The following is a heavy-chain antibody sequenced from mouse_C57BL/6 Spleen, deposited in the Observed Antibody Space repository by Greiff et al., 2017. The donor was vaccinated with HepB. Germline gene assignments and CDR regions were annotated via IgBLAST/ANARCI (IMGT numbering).Heavy chain of an antibody. CDR2: ISSGSSTI. V-gene: IGHV5-17*01. Sequence: EVQVVESGGGLVKPGGSLKLSCAASGFTFSDYGMHWVRQAPEKGLEWVAYISSGSSTIYYADTVKGRFTISRDNAKNTLFLQMTSLRSEDTAMYYCARETWFACWGQGTLVTVSA. CDR3: ARETWFAC. CDR1: GFTFSDYG. J-gene: IGHJ3*01.